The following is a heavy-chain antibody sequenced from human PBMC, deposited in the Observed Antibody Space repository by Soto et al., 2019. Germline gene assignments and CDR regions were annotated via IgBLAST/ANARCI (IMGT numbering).Heavy chain of an antibody. V-gene: IGHV3-48*03. CDR3: AREAYGGNPFDY. Sequence: PGGSLRLSCAASGFSFSSYEMNWVRQAPGKGLEWVSFISTSGTTIYYADSAKGRFTFSRDNAKNSLYLQMNSLRAEDTAVYYCAREAYGGNPFDYWGQGTLVTVSS. J-gene: IGHJ4*02. D-gene: IGHD4-17*01. CDR1: GFSFSSYE. CDR2: ISTSGTTI.